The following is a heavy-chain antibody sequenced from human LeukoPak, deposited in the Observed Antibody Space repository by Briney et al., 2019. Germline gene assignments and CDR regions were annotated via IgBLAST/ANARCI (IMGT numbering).Heavy chain of an antibody. CDR2: INPNSGGT. Sequence: ASVKVSCKASGYTFTGYYMHWVRQAPGQGLEWMGRINPNSGGTNYAQKFQGRVTITADESTSTAYMELSSMRSEDTAVYCCARGGMSTSPTLDSYYYYMDVWGKGTTVTVSS. CDR3: ARGGMSTSPTLDSYYYYMDV. V-gene: IGHV1-2*06. J-gene: IGHJ6*03. CDR1: GYTFTGYY. D-gene: IGHD2-2*01.